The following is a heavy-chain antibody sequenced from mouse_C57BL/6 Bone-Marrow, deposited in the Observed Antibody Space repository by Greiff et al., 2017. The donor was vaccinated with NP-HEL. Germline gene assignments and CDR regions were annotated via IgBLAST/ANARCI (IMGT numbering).Heavy chain of an antibody. CDR1: GYTFTDYY. Sequence: EVQLQQSGPVLVKPGASVKMSCKASGYTFTDYYMNWVKQSHGKSLEWIGVINPYNGGTSYNQKFKGKATLTVDKSSSTAYMELNSLTSEDSAVYYCARDDTHVDFDYWGQGTTLTVSS. V-gene: IGHV1-19*01. J-gene: IGHJ2*01. CDR2: INPYNGGT. D-gene: IGHD2-3*01. CDR3: ARDDTHVDFDY.